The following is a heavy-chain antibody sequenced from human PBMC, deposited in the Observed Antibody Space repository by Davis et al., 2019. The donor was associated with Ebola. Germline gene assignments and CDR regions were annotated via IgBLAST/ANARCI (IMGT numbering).Heavy chain of an antibody. CDR1: AYTFTNYG. V-gene: IGHV1-18*04. Sequence: ASAMVSCNASAYTFTNYGITWVRQAPGQGLEWMGWINPHNGNTNYAQNVKGRGIMTSDTATTTAYMEVGSLRSDDTAVYYCARAQFPTTSDHWGQGTLVTVSS. CDR3: ARAQFPTTSDH. J-gene: IGHJ4*02. D-gene: IGHD1-1*01. CDR2: INPHNGNT.